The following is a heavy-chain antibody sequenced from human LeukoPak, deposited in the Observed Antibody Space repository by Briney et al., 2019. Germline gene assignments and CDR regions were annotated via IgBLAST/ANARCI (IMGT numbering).Heavy chain of an antibody. D-gene: IGHD3-16*02. J-gene: IGHJ5*02. Sequence: SVKVSCKASGGTFSSYAISWVRQAPGQGLEWMGRIIPILGIASYAQKFQGRVTITADKSTSTAYMELSSLRSEDTAVYYCARGGGYTSSSWFDPWGQGTLVTVSS. CDR2: IIPILGIA. V-gene: IGHV1-69*04. CDR1: GGTFSSYA. CDR3: ARGGGYTSSSWFDP.